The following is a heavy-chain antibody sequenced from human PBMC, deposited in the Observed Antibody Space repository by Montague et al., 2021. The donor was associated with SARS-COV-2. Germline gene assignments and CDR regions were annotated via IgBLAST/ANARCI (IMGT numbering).Heavy chain of an antibody. Sequence: SLRLSCAASGFTFSSYAMSWVRQAPGKGLEWVLAIIGSGGSTYYADSVKGRFTISRDNSKNTLYLQMNSLRAEDAAVYYCARAAAGYYYYGMDVWGQGTTVTVSS. J-gene: IGHJ6*02. CDR2: IIGSGGST. CDR3: ARAAAGYYYYGMDV. D-gene: IGHD6-13*01. CDR1: GFTFSSYA. V-gene: IGHV3-23*01.